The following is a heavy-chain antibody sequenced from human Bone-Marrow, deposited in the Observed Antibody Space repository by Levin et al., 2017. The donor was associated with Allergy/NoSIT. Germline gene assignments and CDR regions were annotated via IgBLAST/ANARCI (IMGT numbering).Heavy chain of an antibody. V-gene: IGHV1-69-2*01. Sequence: KISCKASGYTFIDYYLHWVKQAPGNGLQWVGLINPEDGQAIYGEKFQDRVTITTDASADIAYMELRNLRSEDTAIYFCATDYDTSGHRRFDYWGQGTQVTVSS. CDR2: INPEDGQA. CDR1: GYTFIDYY. CDR3: ATDYDTSGHRRFDY. D-gene: IGHD3-22*01. J-gene: IGHJ4*02.